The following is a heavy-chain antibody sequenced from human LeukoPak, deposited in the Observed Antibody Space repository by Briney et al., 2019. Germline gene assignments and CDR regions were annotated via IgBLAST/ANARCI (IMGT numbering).Heavy chain of an antibody. CDR2: TSAYNGNT. CDR3: ARDKGGYSSG. V-gene: IGHV1-18*01. J-gene: IGHJ4*02. CDR1: GYTFTSYG. D-gene: IGHD6-19*01. Sequence: GASVKVSCKAPGYTFTSYGISWVRQAPGQGFEWMGWTSAYNGNTKYAQKLQGRVTMTTDTSTSTAYMELRSLRSDDTAVYYCARDKGGYSSGWGQGTLVTVSS.